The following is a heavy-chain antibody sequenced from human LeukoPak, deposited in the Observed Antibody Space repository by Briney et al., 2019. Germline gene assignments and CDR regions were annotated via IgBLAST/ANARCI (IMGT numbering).Heavy chain of an antibody. CDR2: ISSSGADT. D-gene: IGHD2-21*01. V-gene: IGHV3-23*01. Sequence: GGSLRLSCAASGFTFTTYAMNWVRQSPGKGLEWVSTISSSGADTYYADSVKGRFTISRDNSENTLDLQMHSLRAEDTAVYYCANGKGIAEAFDMWGQGTMVTVSS. J-gene: IGHJ3*02. CDR3: ANGKGIAEAFDM. CDR1: GFTFTTYA.